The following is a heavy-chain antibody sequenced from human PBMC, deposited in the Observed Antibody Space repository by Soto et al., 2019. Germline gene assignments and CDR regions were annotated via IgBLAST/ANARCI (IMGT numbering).Heavy chain of an antibody. CDR3: AILTPIPTPSLSNWFDP. V-gene: IGHV1-69*01. CDR1: GGTFSSYA. CDR2: IIPIFGTA. D-gene: IGHD2-8*01. J-gene: IGHJ5*02. Sequence: QVQLVQSGAEVKKPGSSVKVSCKASGGTFSSYAISWVRQAPGQGLEWMGGIIPIFGTANYAQKFQGRVTITADESTSTAYMELSSLRSEDTAVYYCAILTPIPTPSLSNWFDPWGQGTLVTVSS.